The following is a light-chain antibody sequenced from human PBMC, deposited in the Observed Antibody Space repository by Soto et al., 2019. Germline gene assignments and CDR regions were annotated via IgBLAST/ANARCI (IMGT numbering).Light chain of an antibody. CDR1: QSVSSY. J-gene: IGKJ1*01. V-gene: IGKV3-11*01. CDR2: DVS. CDR3: QQRSSWPLT. Sequence: LTQSPASLSLSPGERATLSCRASQSVSSYLAWYQQKPGQAPRLLIYDVSNRATGIPARFSGSGSGTDFTLTISSLEPEDFAVYYCQQRSSWPLTFGQGTKVEVQ.